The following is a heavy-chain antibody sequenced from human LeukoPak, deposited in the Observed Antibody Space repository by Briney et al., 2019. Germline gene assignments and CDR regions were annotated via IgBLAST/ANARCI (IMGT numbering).Heavy chain of an antibody. J-gene: IGHJ5*02. CDR1: GFTFSSYW. D-gene: IGHD2-2*01. V-gene: IGHV3-74*01. Sequence: GGSLRLSCAASGFTFSSYWMHWVRQAPGKGLVWLSRINSDGSSTSYADSVKGRFTISRDNAKNTLYLQMNSLRAEDTAVYYCARGVGYCSSTSCYWWFDPWGQGTLVTVSS. CDR3: ARGVGYCSSTSCYWWFDP. CDR2: INSDGSST.